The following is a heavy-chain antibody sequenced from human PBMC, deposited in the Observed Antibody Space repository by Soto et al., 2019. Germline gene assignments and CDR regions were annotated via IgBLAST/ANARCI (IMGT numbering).Heavy chain of an antibody. V-gene: IGHV4-31*02. D-gene: IGHD3-16*01. CDR3: ARDRGHLYLRD. Sequence: WTWIRQHPGKGLEWIGYIYYSGSTYYNPSLKSRFTISIDTSTNQLSLKLSSVTAADTAVYYCARDRGHLYLRDWGQGTLVTVPS. J-gene: IGHJ4*02. CDR2: IYYSGST.